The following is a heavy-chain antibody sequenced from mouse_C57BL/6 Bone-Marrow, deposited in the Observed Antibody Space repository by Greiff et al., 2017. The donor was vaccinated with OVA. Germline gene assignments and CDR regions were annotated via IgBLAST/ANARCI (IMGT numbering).Heavy chain of an antibody. J-gene: IGHJ3*01. D-gene: IGHD2-5*01. V-gene: IGHV5-4*01. CDR1: GFTFSSYA. CDR2: ISDGGSYT. CDR3: ARDDYSNLRAY. Sequence: DVMLVESGGGLVKPGGSLKLSCAASGFTFSSYAMSWVRQTPEKRLEWVATISDGGSYTYYPDNVKGRFTISRDNAKNNLYLQMSHLKSEDTAMYYCARDDYSNLRAYWGQGTLVTVSA.